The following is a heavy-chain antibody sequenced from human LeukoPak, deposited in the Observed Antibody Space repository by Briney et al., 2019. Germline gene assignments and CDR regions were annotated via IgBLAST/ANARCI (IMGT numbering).Heavy chain of an antibody. CDR1: GGSISSYY. CDR2: IYYSGST. Sequence: SETLSLTCTVSGGSISSYYWSRIRQPPGKGLEWIGYIYYSGSTNYNPSLKSRVTISVDTSKNQFSLKLSSVTAADTAVYYCARGTYSSSVDYWGQGTLVTVSS. V-gene: IGHV4-59*01. CDR3: ARGTYSSSVDY. J-gene: IGHJ4*02. D-gene: IGHD6-13*01.